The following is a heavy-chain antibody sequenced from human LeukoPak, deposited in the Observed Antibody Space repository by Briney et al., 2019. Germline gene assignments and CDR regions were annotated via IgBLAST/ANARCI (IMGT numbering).Heavy chain of an antibody. CDR2: ISHDETNK. CDR1: GFTFSNYG. V-gene: IGHV3-30*18. CDR3: AKTRSIWGGPYYGMDV. Sequence: GRSLRLSCAVSGFTFSNYGMHWVRQAPGKGLGWVAVISHDETNKYYADSVKGRFTISRDNSKNTLFLQMNSLRPEDTALYYCAKTRSIWGGPYYGMDVWGQGTTVAVSS. J-gene: IGHJ6*02. D-gene: IGHD3-16*01.